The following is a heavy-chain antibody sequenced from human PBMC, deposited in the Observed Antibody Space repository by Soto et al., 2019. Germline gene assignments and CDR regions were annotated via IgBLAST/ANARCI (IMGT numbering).Heavy chain of an antibody. CDR2: IYYSGST. J-gene: IGHJ4*02. V-gene: IGHV4-59*01. D-gene: IGHD2-21*02. Sequence: KPSETLSLTCTVSGGSISSYYWSWIRQPPGKGLEWIGYIYYSGSTNYNPSLKSRVTISVDTSKNQFSLKLSSVTAADTAVYYCARGVSYGGNYYYFDYWGQGTLVTAPQ. CDR3: ARGVSYGGNYYYFDY. CDR1: GGSISSYY.